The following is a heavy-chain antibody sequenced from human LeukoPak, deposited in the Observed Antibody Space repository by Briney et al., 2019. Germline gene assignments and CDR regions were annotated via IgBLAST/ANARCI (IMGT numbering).Heavy chain of an antibody. CDR2: ISSSGSTI. J-gene: IGHJ4*02. Sequence: PVGSLRLSCAAPGFTFSDYYMSWSRQGPGKGLWWVSYISSSGSTIYYADSVKGRFTISRDNAKNSLYLQMNSLRAEDTAVYYCARLLPPAYYGSHWGQGTLVTVSS. CDR1: GFTFSDYY. CDR3: ARLLPPAYYGSH. D-gene: IGHD3-10*01. V-gene: IGHV3-11*01.